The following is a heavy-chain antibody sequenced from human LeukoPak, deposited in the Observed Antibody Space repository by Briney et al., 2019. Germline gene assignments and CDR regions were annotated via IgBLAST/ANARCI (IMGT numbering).Heavy chain of an antibody. J-gene: IGHJ4*02. Sequence: GESLKISCKASGYSFTNYWIGWVRQMPGKGLELVAMINPDDTNIAYSPSFQGQVTISADRSISTAYLQWSSLKASDTAMYYCARPRRAERDEDFWGQGTLVTVSS. CDR2: INPDDTNI. V-gene: IGHV5-51*01. CDR3: ARPRRAERDEDF. D-gene: IGHD1-1*01. CDR1: GYSFTNYW.